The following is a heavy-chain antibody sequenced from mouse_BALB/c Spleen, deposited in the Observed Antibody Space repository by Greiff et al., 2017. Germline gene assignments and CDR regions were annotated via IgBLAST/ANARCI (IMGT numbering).Heavy chain of an antibody. V-gene: IGHV5-6-4*01. CDR3: TRDRGY. D-gene: IGHD3-3*01. J-gene: IGHJ4*01. Sequence: EVQGVESGGGLVKPGGSLKLSCAASGFTFSSYTMSWVRQTPEKRLEWVATISSGGSYTYYPDSVKGRFTISRDNAKNTLYLQMSSLKSEDTAMYYCTRDRGYWGQGTSVTVSS. CDR1: GFTFSSYT. CDR2: ISSGGSYT.